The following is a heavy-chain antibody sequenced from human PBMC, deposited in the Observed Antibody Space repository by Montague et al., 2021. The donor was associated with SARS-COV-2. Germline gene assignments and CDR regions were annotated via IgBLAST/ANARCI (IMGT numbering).Heavy chain of an antibody. D-gene: IGHD3-22*01. CDR1: GGSFSGYY. CDR3: ARGGGYYDSSGYLLFDY. CDR2: INHSGST. Sequence: SETLSLTCAVYGGSFSGYYWSWIRQPPGKGLEWIGEINHSGSTNYNPSLKSRVTISVDTSKNQFSLKLSSVTAADTAVYYCARGGGYYDSSGYLLFDYWGQGTLVTVSS. J-gene: IGHJ4*02. V-gene: IGHV4-34*01.